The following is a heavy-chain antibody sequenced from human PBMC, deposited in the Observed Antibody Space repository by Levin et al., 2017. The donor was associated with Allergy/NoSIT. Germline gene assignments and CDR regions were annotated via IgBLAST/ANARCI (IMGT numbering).Heavy chain of an antibody. V-gene: IGHV3-11*01. CDR2: ISISGTTL. Sequence: GESLKISCAASGFTFSDYYMNWIRQAPGKGLEWVSYISISGTTLYYGDSVKGRFTISRDNAKNSLYLEMNSLRAEDTAVYYCARDCQMYYDFWSGYEGPSCMDVWGQGTTVTVSS. J-gene: IGHJ6*02. CDR1: GFTFSDYY. CDR3: ARDCQMYYDFWSGYEGPSCMDV. D-gene: IGHD3-3*01.